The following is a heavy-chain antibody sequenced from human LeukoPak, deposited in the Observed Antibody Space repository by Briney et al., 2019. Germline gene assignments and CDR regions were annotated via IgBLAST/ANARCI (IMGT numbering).Heavy chain of an antibody. V-gene: IGHV4-34*01. Sequence: PSETLSLTCTVSGGSISSYYCSWVRQPPGKGREWIGEINHGGSTNYNPSRNRRVTISVDTSKNQFSLKLSSVTAADTAVYYCARVRGYGDYVDYWGQGTLVTVSS. CDR3: ARVRGYGDYVDY. CDR2: INHGGST. J-gene: IGHJ4*02. D-gene: IGHD4-17*01. CDR1: GGSISSYY.